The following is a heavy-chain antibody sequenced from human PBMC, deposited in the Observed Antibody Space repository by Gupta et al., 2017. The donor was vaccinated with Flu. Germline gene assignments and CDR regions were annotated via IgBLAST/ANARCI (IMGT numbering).Heavy chain of an antibody. D-gene: IGHD2-2*02. J-gene: IGHJ5*02. V-gene: IGHV1-2*06. CDR3: AREKFCDTTSCYRWFDP. Sequence: QGQLVQSGAEAKTPGASVKVSCKASEYTFTAYYIHWVRQAPGQGLEWMGRINPHSGTTNYEQKFQGRVTVTMDTSISTAYMDLSGLTSGDTAVYYCAREKFCDTTSCYRWFDPWGQGTLVTVSS. CDR1: EYTFTAYY. CDR2: INPHSGTT.